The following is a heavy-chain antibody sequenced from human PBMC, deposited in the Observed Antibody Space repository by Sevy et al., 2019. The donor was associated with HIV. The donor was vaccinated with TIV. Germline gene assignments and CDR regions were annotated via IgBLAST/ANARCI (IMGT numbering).Heavy chain of an antibody. CDR3: ARDIYILDAKATIFGVVMVGYYYGMDV. D-gene: IGHD3-3*01. V-gene: IGHV3-7*03. J-gene: IGHJ6*02. CDR1: GFTFSSYW. Sequence: GGSLRLSCAASGFTFSSYWMSWVRQAPGKGLEWVANIKQDGSEKYYVRSVKGRFTISRDNAKNSLYLQMNSLRAEDTAVYYCARDIYILDAKATIFGVVMVGYYYGMDVWGQGTTVTVSS. CDR2: IKQDGSEK.